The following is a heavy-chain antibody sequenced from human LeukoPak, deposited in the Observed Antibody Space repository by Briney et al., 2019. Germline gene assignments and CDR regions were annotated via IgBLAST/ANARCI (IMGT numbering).Heavy chain of an antibody. Sequence: PGRSLRLSCAASGFTFSSYAMHWVRQAPGKGLEWVAVISYDGSNKYYADSVKGRFTISRDNSKNTLYLQMNSLRAEDTAVYYCARGHYSGYVNDYWGQGTLVTVSS. CDR1: GFTFSSYA. V-gene: IGHV3-30-3*01. D-gene: IGHD5-12*01. CDR3: ARGHYSGYVNDY. J-gene: IGHJ4*02. CDR2: ISYDGSNK.